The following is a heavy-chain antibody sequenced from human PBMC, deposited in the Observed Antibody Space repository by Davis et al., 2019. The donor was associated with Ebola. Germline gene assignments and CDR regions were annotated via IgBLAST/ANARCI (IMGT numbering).Heavy chain of an antibody. J-gene: IGHJ4*02. CDR2: IYYSGTT. V-gene: IGHV4-59*01. Sequence: GSLRLSCAASGFTFSSYGMHWVRQPPGKGLEWVGYIYYSGTTHYNPSLRGRVTISVDTSKKHFSLKLGSVTAADTAVYYCARGSQWLGPDYWGQGTLVTVSS. CDR3: ARGSQWLGPDY. D-gene: IGHD6-19*01. CDR1: GFTFSSYG.